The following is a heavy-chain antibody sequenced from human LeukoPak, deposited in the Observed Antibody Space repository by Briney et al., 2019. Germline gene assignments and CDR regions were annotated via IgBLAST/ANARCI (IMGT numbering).Heavy chain of an antibody. J-gene: IGHJ4*02. CDR2: ISGDNPGT. V-gene: IGHV3-23*01. Sequence: GGSLRLSCAASGFTFSTYAMSSVCQTPGKGLEWVAAISGDNPGTYHATSVRGRFSISRDNSKNTLHLQMNGLKAEDAAIYYFAKASLGHCSGAFCYPFDSWGQGTLVTVSS. CDR3: AKASLGHCSGAFCYPFDS. CDR1: GFTFSTYA. D-gene: IGHD2-15*01.